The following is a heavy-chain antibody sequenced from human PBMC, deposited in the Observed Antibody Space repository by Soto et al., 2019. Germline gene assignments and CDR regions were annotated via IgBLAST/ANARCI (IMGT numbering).Heavy chain of an antibody. D-gene: IGHD2-2*01. V-gene: IGHV4-59*01. CDR3: ARGVPTTMDGYYYYYMDF. Sequence: LTCTVSGGSISSYYWSWIRQSPGKGLEWIGYIYYSGSTNYNPSLKSRVTISVDTSKNQFSLKLSSVTAADTAMYYCARGVPTTMDGYYYYYMDFWGKGTTVT. CDR1: GGSISSYY. J-gene: IGHJ6*03. CDR2: IYYSGST.